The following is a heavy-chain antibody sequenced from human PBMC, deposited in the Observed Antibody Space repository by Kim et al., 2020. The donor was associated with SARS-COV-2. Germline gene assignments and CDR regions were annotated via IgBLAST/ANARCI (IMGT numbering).Heavy chain of an antibody. CDR2: ISYDGSNK. V-gene: IGHV3-30*18. D-gene: IGHD3-9*01. CDR3: AKDLRLGILTGYYPIYYG. CDR1: GFTFSSYG. Sequence: GGSLRLSCAASGFTFSSYGMHWVRQAAGKGLEWVAVISYDGSNKYYADSVKGRFTISRDNSKNTLYLQMNSLRAEDTAVYYCAKDLRLGILTGYYPIYYG. J-gene: IGHJ6*01.